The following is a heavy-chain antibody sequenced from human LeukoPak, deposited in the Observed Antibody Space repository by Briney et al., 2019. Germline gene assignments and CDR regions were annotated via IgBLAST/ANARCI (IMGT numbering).Heavy chain of an antibody. V-gene: IGHV3-66*01. J-gene: IGHJ4*02. Sequence: GGSLRLSCAASEFSVGSNYMTWVRQAPGKGLEWVSLIYSGGSTYYADSVKGRFTISRDNSKNTLYLQMNSLRAEDTAVYYCARDVGYFGSGSYPDYFDYWGQGILVTVSS. D-gene: IGHD3-10*01. CDR1: EFSVGSNY. CDR3: ARDVGYFGSGSYPDYFDY. CDR2: IYSGGST.